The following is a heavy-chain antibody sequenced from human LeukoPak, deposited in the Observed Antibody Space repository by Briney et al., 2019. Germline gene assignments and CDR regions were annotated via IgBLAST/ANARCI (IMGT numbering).Heavy chain of an antibody. CDR3: ARGRGDPVFDY. J-gene: IGHJ4*02. CDR1: EFTFSSYS. V-gene: IGHV3-21*01. D-gene: IGHD3-10*01. CDR2: ISSSSSYI. Sequence: GGSLRLSCAASEFTFSSYSMNWVRQAPGKGLEWVSSISSSSSYIYYADSVKGRFTISRDNAKNSLYLQMNSLRAEDTAVYYCARGRGDPVFDYWGQGTLVTVPS.